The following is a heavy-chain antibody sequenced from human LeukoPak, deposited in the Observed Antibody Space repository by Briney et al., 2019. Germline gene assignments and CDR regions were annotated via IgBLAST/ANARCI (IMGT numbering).Heavy chain of an antibody. J-gene: IGHJ4*02. D-gene: IGHD3-22*01. Sequence: GSLRLSCAASGFTFSSYAMSWVRQAPGKGLEWVPAISGSGGSTYYADSVKGRFTISRDNSKNTLYLQMNSLRAEDTAVYYCAKHLYYYDRSGYFCWGQGTLVTVSS. CDR3: AKHLYYYDRSGYFC. V-gene: IGHV3-23*01. CDR2: ISGSGGST. CDR1: GFTFSSYA.